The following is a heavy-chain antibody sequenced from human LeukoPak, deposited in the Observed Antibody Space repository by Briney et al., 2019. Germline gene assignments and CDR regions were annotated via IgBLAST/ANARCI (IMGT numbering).Heavy chain of an antibody. CDR1: GGSFSGYY. CDR3: ARGSPYYYDSSGYTARITRKTFDI. V-gene: IGHV4-59*12. D-gene: IGHD3-22*01. CDR2: IYYSGST. Sequence: PSETLSLTCAVYGGSFSGYYWSWIRQPPGKGLEWIGYIYYSGSTNYNPSLKSRVTISVDTSKNQFSLKLSSVTAGDTAVYYWARGSPYYYDSSGYTARITRKTFDIWGRGTMVTVSS. J-gene: IGHJ3*02.